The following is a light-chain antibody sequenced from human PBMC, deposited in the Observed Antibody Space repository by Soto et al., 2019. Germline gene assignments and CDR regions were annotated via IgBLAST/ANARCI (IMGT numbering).Light chain of an antibody. CDR2: STS. J-gene: IGLJ2*01. Sequence: QTVVTQEPSLTVSPGGTVTLTCASNTGAVTKSYYPNWFQQKPGQPPRALIYSTSNRHSWTPARFSGSLLGGKAALTLSRAQPEDEAEYYCLLFYGNSQLVFGGGTQLTVL. CDR1: TGAVTKSYY. V-gene: IGLV7-43*01. CDR3: LLFYGNSQLV.